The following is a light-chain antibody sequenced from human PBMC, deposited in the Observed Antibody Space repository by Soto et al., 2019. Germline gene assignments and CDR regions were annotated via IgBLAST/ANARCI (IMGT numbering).Light chain of an antibody. CDR2: VND. CDR3: VAWDDSLNGWV. CDR1: DSNIGKNS. Sequence: QSVLTQPPSASGTPGQRVTISCSGSDSNIGKNSVNWHQQLPQTAPTLLIYVNDQRPSVVPDRFSGSKSGTSASLAISGLQSEDEADYYCVAWDDSLNGWVFGGGTKVTVL. V-gene: IGLV1-44*01. J-gene: IGLJ3*02.